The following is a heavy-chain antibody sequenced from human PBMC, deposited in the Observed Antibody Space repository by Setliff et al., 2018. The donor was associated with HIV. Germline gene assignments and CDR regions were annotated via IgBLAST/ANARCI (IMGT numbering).Heavy chain of an antibody. V-gene: IGHV1-18*01. CDR1: GYTFNNYG. J-gene: IGHJ4*02. D-gene: IGHD2-15*01. CDR2: INTHSGYT. Sequence: ASVKVSCKASGYTFNNYGISWVRQAPGQGLEWMGWINTHSGYTNYAQNFRARVTMTRDTSGTTAYMELSTLRSDDTALYYCARDLIRITPHGDLPFWGQGTLVTVSS. CDR3: ARDLIRITPHGDLPF.